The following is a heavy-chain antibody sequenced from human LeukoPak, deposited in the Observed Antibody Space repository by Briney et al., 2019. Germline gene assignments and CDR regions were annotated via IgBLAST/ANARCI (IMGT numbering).Heavy chain of an antibody. Sequence: GASVKVSCKASGYTFTSYDINWVRQATGQGLEWMGWMNPNSGNTGYAQKFQGRVTITRNTSISTAYMELSSLRSEDTAVYYCARTHSGSYTSWFDPWGQGTLVTVSS. D-gene: IGHD1-26*01. CDR3: ARTHSGSYTSWFDP. J-gene: IGHJ5*02. CDR1: GYTFTSYD. V-gene: IGHV1-8*03. CDR2: MNPNSGNT.